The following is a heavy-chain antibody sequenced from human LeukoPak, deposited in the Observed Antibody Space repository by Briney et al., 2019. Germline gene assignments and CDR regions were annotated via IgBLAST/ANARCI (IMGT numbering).Heavy chain of an antibody. D-gene: IGHD1-26*01. CDR1: AFSLSAYN. Sequence: SGGSLRLSCAASAFSLSAYNMNWVRQAPGKGLEWVSSISYTGTYIYYADSVKGRFTISRDNAQNSLYLQMNSLRAEDTAIYYCVRDRGTYRPIDYWGQGTLVTVSS. J-gene: IGHJ4*02. CDR3: VRDRGTYRPIDY. CDR2: ISYTGTYI. V-gene: IGHV3-21*04.